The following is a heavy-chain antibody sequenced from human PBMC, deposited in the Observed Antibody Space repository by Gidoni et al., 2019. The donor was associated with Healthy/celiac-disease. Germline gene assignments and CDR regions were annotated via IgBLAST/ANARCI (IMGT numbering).Heavy chain of an antibody. CDR1: GFTFRSYG. CDR2: ISYDGSNK. Sequence: QVQLVESGGGVVQPGRSLRLSCAASGFTFRSYGMLWVRQAPGKGLEWVAGISYDGSNKYYADSVKGRFTISRDNSKNTLYLQMNSRRAEDTAVYYCAKDLNQPYTPVHYYYYGMDVWGQGTTVTVSS. D-gene: IGHD1-1*01. J-gene: IGHJ6*02. V-gene: IGHV3-30*18. CDR3: AKDLNQPYTPVHYYYYGMDV.